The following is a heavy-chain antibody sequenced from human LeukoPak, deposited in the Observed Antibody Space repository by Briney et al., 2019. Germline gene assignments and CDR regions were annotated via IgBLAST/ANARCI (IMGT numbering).Heavy chain of an antibody. Sequence: SETLSLTCTVSGGSINSTNYYWGWIRQPPGKGLEWIGNIYYSGRTYYNPSLKNRVTISVDTSKNQFSLMLSSVTAGDAAVYYCASIGVNYYSWLDYWGQGTQVTVSS. V-gene: IGHV4-39*01. CDR1: GGSINSTNYY. CDR3: ASIGVNYYSWLDY. D-gene: IGHD3-10*01. CDR2: IYYSGRT. J-gene: IGHJ4*02.